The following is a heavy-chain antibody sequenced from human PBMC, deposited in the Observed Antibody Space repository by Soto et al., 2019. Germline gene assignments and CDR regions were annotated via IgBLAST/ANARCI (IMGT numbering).Heavy chain of an antibody. V-gene: IGHV4-39*01. J-gene: IGHJ4*02. Sequence: QLQLQESGPGLVKPSETLSLTCTVSGGSISSSSYYWVWIRQPPGKGLEWIGSIYYSGSTYYNPSPKSRVTISVDTSTNQFPLKLSSVTAADTAVYYCARHVLVWFGELSHFDYWGQGTLVTVSS. CDR3: ARHVLVWFGELSHFDY. D-gene: IGHD3-10*01. CDR2: IYYSGST. CDR1: GGSISSSSYY.